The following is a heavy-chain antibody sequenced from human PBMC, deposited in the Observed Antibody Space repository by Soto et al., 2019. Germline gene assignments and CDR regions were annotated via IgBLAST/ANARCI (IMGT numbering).Heavy chain of an antibody. CDR2: VYDRATT. CDR3: ARIRSVFSGGRNDY. CDR1: GGSISTYY. V-gene: IGHV4-59*08. J-gene: IGHJ4*02. Sequence: QVQLQESGPGLVKPSETLSLTCTLSGGSISTYYWSWIRQPPGKGLEWIGYVYDRATTSYNPSLKTRVTISADTSKNQFSLNLRSETAADTAVYFCARIRSVFSGGRNDYWGQGILVTVSS. D-gene: IGHD2-15*01.